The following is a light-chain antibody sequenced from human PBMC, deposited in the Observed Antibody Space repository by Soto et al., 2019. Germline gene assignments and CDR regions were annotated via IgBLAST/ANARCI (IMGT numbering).Light chain of an antibody. CDR1: QSVISN. V-gene: IGKV3-15*01. Sequence: EILMTQSPATLSVSPGEGATLSCRASQSVISNLAWYQQKPGQAPRLLIFGASTRATGIPASLSGGASGTDFTLTISRMEPEDFAVYYCQQYGSSPTFGHGTQVDIK. CDR3: QQYGSSPT. J-gene: IGKJ1*01. CDR2: GAS.